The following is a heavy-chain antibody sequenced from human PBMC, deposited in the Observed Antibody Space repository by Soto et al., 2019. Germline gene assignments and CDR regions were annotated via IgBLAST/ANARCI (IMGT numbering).Heavy chain of an antibody. J-gene: IGHJ5*02. CDR2: IKQDGSEK. D-gene: IGHD1-20*01. CDR3: ARAPITP. CDR1: GFVISPYW. V-gene: IGHV3-7*03. Sequence: GGSLRLSCAASGFVISPYWMTWVRQAPGKGLEWVANIKQDGSEKYYVDSVKGRFTISRDNAKNSLFLQMNSLRAEDTAVYYCARAPITPWGQGTLVTVSS.